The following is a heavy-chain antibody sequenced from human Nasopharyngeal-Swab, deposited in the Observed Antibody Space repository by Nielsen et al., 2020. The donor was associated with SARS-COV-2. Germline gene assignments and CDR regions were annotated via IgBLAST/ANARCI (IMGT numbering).Heavy chain of an antibody. Sequence: ASVKVSCKASGYTFTGYYMHWVRQAPGQGLEWMGRINPNSGGTNYAQKFQGRVTMTRDTSISTAYMELSRLRSDDTAVYYCARAPYSSSWYVVGVWFDPWGQGTLVTVSP. CDR2: INPNSGGT. V-gene: IGHV1-2*06. CDR1: GYTFTGYY. D-gene: IGHD6-13*01. J-gene: IGHJ5*02. CDR3: ARAPYSSSWYVVGVWFDP.